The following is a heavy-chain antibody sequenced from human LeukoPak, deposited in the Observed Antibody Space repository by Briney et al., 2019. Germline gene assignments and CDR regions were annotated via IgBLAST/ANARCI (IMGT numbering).Heavy chain of an antibody. J-gene: IGHJ3*02. CDR2: INPNSGGT. CDR1: GYTFTGYY. V-gene: IGHV1-2*06. D-gene: IGHD3-22*01. CDR3: ARVVFGGSGYSVDAFDI. Sequence: ASVKVSCKASGYTFTGYYMHWVRQAPGQGLEWMGRINPNSGGTNYAQKFQGRVTMTRDTSISTAYMELSRLRSDDTAVYYCARVVFGGSGYSVDAFDIWGQGTMVTVSS.